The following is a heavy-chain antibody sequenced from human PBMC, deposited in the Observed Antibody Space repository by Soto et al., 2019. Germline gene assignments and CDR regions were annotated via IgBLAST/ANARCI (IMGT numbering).Heavy chain of an antibody. Sequence: GESLKISCKGSGYSFTSYWIGWVRQMPGKGLEWMGIIYPGDSDTRYSPSFQGQVTISADKSISTAYLQWSSLKASDTAMYYCARQCDFWSGYYLFDYWGQGTLVTVSS. V-gene: IGHV5-51*01. CDR2: IYPGDSDT. CDR1: GYSFTSYW. J-gene: IGHJ4*02. CDR3: ARQCDFWSGYYLFDY. D-gene: IGHD3-3*01.